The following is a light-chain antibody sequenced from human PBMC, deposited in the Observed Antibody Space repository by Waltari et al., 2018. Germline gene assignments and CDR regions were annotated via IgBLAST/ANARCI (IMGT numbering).Light chain of an antibody. CDR1: SSNVGSNF. Sequence: QSVLTQPPSASETPGQRITISCSGGSSNVGSNFVYWYQQLPGTAPKLLIYRNNPRPSGVPDRFSGSKSGTSASLAISGLRSDDEADYYCAAWDDSLSGPVFGGGTKLTVL. CDR3: AAWDDSLSGPV. J-gene: IGLJ2*01. CDR2: RNN. V-gene: IGLV1-47*01.